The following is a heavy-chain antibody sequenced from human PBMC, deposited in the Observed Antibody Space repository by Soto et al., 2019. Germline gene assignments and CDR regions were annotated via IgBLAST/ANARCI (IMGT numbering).Heavy chain of an antibody. CDR3: AGVEDEGGSYYD. CDR1: GFTFNTYA. CDR2: ISYDGFNK. V-gene: IGHV3-30*10. D-gene: IGHD1-26*01. J-gene: IGHJ4*02. Sequence: VQLVESGGGLVQPGRSLRLSCAASGFTFNTYAMHWVRQAPGKGLEWVAVISYDGFNKYYTDSVKGRFTISRDNSKNTLYLQMNSLKPEDSAVYYCAGVEDEGGSYYDWGQGTLVTVSS.